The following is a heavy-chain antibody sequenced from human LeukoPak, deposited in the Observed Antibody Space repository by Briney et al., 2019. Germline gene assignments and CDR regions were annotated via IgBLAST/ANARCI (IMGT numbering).Heavy chain of an antibody. CDR1: GFTFSSYG. Sequence: GGSLRLSCAASGFTFSSYGMHWVRQAPGKGLERVGVITYDGYNKYYADSVKGRFTISRDSSKNTLYLQMNSLRAEDTAVYYCAKDFWSGTLVRGATDYWGQGTLVTVSS. CDR3: AKDFWSGTLVRGATDY. D-gene: IGHD3-10*01. CDR2: ITYDGYNK. V-gene: IGHV3-30*18. J-gene: IGHJ4*02.